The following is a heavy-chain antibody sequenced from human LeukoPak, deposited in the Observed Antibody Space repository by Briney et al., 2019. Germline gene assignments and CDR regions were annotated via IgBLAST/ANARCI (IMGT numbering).Heavy chain of an antibody. J-gene: IGHJ4*02. CDR1: GYTFTNYA. V-gene: IGHV1-18*01. Sequence: ASVKVSCKASGYTFTNYAINWVRQAPGQGLEWMGWLSAYNGNTNYAQKVQGRVTMTTDTSTSTAYMELRSLRSDDTAVYYCARDCSSTSCYDGDYWGQGTLVTVSS. D-gene: IGHD2-2*01. CDR2: LSAYNGNT. CDR3: ARDCSSTSCYDGDY.